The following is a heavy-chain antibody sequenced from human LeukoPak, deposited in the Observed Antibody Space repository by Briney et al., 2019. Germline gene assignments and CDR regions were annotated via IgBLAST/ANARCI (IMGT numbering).Heavy chain of an antibody. CDR1: GFTFSSYG. Sequence: SGGSLRLSCAASGFTFSSYGMNWVRQAPGKGLEWVTVISYDGSNKYYADSVKGRFTISRDNSKNTLYLQMNSLRAEDTAVYYCARDRVTTPLYYFDYWGQGTLVTVSS. J-gene: IGHJ4*02. D-gene: IGHD4-17*01. CDR3: ARDRVTTPLYYFDY. CDR2: ISYDGSNK. V-gene: IGHV3-30*03.